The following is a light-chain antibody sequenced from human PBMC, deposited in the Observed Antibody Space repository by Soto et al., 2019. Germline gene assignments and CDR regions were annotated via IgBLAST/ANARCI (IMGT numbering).Light chain of an antibody. CDR1: SSDVGIYNL. Sequence: QSALTQPASVSGSPGQSITISCTGTSSDVGIYNLVSWYQQHPGKAPKLMIYEVSNRPSGVSNRFSGSKSGNTASLTISGLQAEDEADYYCSSFTTTRTYVLGTGTKVTVL. CDR3: SSFTTTRTYV. CDR2: EVS. V-gene: IGLV2-14*01. J-gene: IGLJ1*01.